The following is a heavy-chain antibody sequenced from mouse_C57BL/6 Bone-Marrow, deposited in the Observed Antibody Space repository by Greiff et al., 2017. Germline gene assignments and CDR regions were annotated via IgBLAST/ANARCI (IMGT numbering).Heavy chain of an antibody. CDR1: GYTFTSYT. CDR3: ARCHYGSLSCDY. Sequence: QFHVKQPGAELARPGASVKMSCKASGYTFTSYTMNWVKQRPGQGLEWIGDINPSSGYTTYNQKFKDKATLTADKSSSTAYMQLSSLPSEDSAVYYCARCHYGSLSCDYWGQGTTLTVSS. V-gene: IGHV1-4*01. D-gene: IGHD1-1*01. CDR2: INPSSGYT. J-gene: IGHJ2*01.